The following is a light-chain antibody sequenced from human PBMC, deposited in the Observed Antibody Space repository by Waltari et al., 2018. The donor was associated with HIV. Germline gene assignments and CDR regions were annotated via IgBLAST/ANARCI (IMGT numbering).Light chain of an antibody. Sequence: QSALTQPPSASGSPGQSVTISCTGTSSDIGGYNYVSWYQQHPGKAPKLIIYEVTKRPSGLPNRFSGSKSGNTASLTISGLQAEDEADYYCCSCPRSGIRYVFGTGTKVTVL. CDR1: SSDIGGYNY. CDR2: EVT. CDR3: CSCPRSGIRYV. V-gene: IGLV2-8*01. J-gene: IGLJ1*01.